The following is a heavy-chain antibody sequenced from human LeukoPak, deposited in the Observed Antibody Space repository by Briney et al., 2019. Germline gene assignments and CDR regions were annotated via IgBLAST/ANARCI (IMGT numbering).Heavy chain of an antibody. V-gene: IGHV3-30*18. CDR1: GFTFSSYG. Sequence: GGSLRLSCAASGFTFSSYGMHWVRQAPGKGLEWVAVVSYDGDTKYYADSVKGRITISRGNSKNTLYLQMNSLRAEDTAVYYCAKEFASGYQDYWGQGTLVTVSS. D-gene: IGHD3-3*01. J-gene: IGHJ4*02. CDR3: AKEFASGYQDY. CDR2: VSYDGDTK.